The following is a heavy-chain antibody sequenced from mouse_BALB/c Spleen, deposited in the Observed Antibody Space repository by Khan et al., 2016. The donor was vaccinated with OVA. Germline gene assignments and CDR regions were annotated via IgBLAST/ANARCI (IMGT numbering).Heavy chain of an antibody. D-gene: IGHD2-2*01. V-gene: IGHV5-9-3*01. CDR2: ISTGGHYT. J-gene: IGHJ4*01. CDR1: GFTFSTYA. Sequence: EVELVESGGGLVKPGGSLKLSCSASGFTFSTYAMSWVRQTPEKRLECVATISTGGHYTFYPDSVKGRFTISRDNAKNTLYLQMSSLRSEDTAMYYGARSLVDYHAMDYWGQGTSVTVSS. CDR3: ARSLVDYHAMDY.